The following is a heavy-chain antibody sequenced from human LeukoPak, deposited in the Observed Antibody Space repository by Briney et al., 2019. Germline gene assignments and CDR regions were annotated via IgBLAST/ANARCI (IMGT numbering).Heavy chain of an antibody. CDR3: ARGGYYDSSGYYLY. CDR1: GFTFDDYG. CDR2: INWNGGST. V-gene: IGHV3-20*04. Sequence: GGSLRLSCAASGFTFDDYGMSWVRQAPGKGLEWVSGINWNGGSTGYADSVKGRFTISRDNAKNSLYLQMNSLRAEDTAVYYCARGGYYDSSGYYLYWGQGTLVTVSS. D-gene: IGHD3-22*01. J-gene: IGHJ4*02.